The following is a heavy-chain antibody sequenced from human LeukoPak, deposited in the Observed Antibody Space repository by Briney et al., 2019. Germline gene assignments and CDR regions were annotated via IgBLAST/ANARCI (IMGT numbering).Heavy chain of an antibody. CDR1: GYTFTSYD. J-gene: IGHJ4*02. CDR3: ARGGLRSDYYGSGSYHFDY. CDR2: MNPNSGNT. D-gene: IGHD3-10*01. Sequence: ASVKVSCKASGYTFTSYDINWVRQATGQGLEWMGWMNPNSGNTGYAQKFQGRVTMTRNTSISTAYMELSSLISEDTAVYYCARGGLRSDYYGSGSYHFDYWGQGTLVTVSS. V-gene: IGHV1-8*01.